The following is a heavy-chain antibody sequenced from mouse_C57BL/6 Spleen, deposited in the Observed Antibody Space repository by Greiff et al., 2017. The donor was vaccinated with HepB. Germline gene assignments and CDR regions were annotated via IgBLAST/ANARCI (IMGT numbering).Heavy chain of an antibody. CDR2: INPGSGGT. Sequence: VQVVESGAELVRPGTSVKVSCKASGYAFTNYLIEWVKQRPGQGLEWIGVINPGSGGTNYNEKFKGKATLTADKSSSTAYMQLSSLTSEDSAVYFCARDPDYWGQGTTLTVSS. V-gene: IGHV1-54*01. CDR1: GYAFTNYL. CDR3: ARDPDY. J-gene: IGHJ2*01.